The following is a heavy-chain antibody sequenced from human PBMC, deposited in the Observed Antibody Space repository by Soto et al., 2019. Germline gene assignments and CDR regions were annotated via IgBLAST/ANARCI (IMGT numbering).Heavy chain of an antibody. V-gene: IGHV1-69*13. Sequence: SVKVSCKASGGTFSSYAISWVRQAPGQGLEWMGGIIPIFGTANYAQKFQGRVTITADESTSTAYMELSSLRSEDTAVYYCARTYSSSSSYFYYYIDVWGKGTTVTVSS. J-gene: IGHJ6*03. CDR1: GGTFSSYA. CDR3: ARTYSSSSSYFYYYIDV. D-gene: IGHD6-6*01. CDR2: IIPIFGTA.